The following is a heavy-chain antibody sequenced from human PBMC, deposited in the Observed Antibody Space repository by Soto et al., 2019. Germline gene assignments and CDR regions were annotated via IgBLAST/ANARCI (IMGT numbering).Heavy chain of an antibody. CDR3: ARVMADPRGDAFDI. D-gene: IGHD3-10*01. J-gene: IGHJ3*02. CDR1: GYTFTGYY. CDR2: INPNSGGT. Sequence: ASVKVSCKASGYTFTGYYMHWVRQAPGQGLEWMGWINPNSGGTNYAQKFQGWVTMTRDTSISTAYMELSRLRSDDTAVYHCARVMADPRGDAFDIWGQGTMVTV. V-gene: IGHV1-2*04.